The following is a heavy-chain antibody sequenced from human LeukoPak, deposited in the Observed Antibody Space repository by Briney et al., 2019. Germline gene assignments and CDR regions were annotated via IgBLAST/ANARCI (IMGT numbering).Heavy chain of an antibody. CDR2: LNEDGRTT. D-gene: IGHD1-26*01. CDR3: VRDLGGRAGS. V-gene: IGHV3-74*01. CDR1: GFAFSRYW. Sequence: GGSLRLSCEASGFAFSRYWMHWVRQVPGKGLEWVSRLNEDGRTTTYADSVQGRVAISRDNNKNTLYLVMYSLRVDDTALYFCVRDLGGRAGSWGQGTLVTVSS. J-gene: IGHJ1*01.